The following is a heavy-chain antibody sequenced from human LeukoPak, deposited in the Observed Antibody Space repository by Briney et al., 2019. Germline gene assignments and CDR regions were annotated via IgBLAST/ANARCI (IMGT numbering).Heavy chain of an antibody. Sequence: PSETLSLTCAVYDGSFSGFYWSWIRQPPGKGLEWIGEIIHSGSTNYHPSLKSRVTISLDRSEKQVSLRLTSVTDADTAVYYCARGRVVGPTLAGSLGSYSYYFYAMDVWGQGTTVTVSS. CDR2: IIHSGST. CDR3: ARGRVVGPTLAGSLGSYSYYFYAMDV. CDR1: DGSFSGFY. D-gene: IGHD6-19*01. J-gene: IGHJ6*02. V-gene: IGHV4-34*01.